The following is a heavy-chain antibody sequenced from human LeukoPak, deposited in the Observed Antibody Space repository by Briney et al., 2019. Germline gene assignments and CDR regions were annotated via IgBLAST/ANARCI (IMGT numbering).Heavy chain of an antibody. Sequence: QPGGSLRLSCAASGFTFSSYAMSWVRPAPGKGLEWVSGISGSGGSTYYADSVKGRFTISRDNSKNTLYLQMNSLRAEDTAVYYCAKGRYYYDSSGYWQFDYWGQGTLVTVSS. CDR2: ISGSGGST. D-gene: IGHD3-22*01. CDR1: GFTFSSYA. CDR3: AKGRYYYDSSGYWQFDY. J-gene: IGHJ4*02. V-gene: IGHV3-23*01.